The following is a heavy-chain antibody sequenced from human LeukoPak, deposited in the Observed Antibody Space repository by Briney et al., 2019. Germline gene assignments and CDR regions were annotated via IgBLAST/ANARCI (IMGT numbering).Heavy chain of an antibody. J-gene: IGHJ4*02. Sequence: GASVKVSCKASGYTFTSYYMHWVRQAPGQGLEWMGIINPSGGSTSYAQKFQGRVTMTRDMSTGTVYMELSSVRSEDTAMYYCARGTLCRGWSYYLDFWGQGSKVTVSS. V-gene: IGHV1-46*01. CDR2: INPSGGST. CDR3: ARGTLCRGWSYYLDF. CDR1: GYTFTSYY. D-gene: IGHD6-19*01.